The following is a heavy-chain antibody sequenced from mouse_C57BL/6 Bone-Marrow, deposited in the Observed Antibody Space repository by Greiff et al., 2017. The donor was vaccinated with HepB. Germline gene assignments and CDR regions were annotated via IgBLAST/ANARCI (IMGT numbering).Heavy chain of an antibody. CDR3: ARRITTVVATDYYAMDY. CDR2: ISSGSSTI. Sequence: EVQRVESGGGLVKPGGSLKLSCAASGFTFSDYGMHWVRQAPEKGLEWVAYISSGSSTIYYADTVKGRFTISRDNAKNTLFLQMTSLRSEDTAMYYCARRITTVVATDYYAMDYWGQGTSVTVSS. CDR1: GFTFSDYG. D-gene: IGHD1-1*01. V-gene: IGHV5-17*01. J-gene: IGHJ4*01.